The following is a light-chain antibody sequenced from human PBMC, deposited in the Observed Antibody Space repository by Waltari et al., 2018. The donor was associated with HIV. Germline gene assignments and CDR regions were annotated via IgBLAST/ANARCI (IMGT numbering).Light chain of an antibody. V-gene: IGKV1-5*03. CDR2: RTS. CDR1: QLITNW. Sequence: DIEITQPPATLSASVGDRVTNTCLANQLITNWLAWYQQKPGKAPAVLIHRTSSLANGLPARFSGSGSGTEFTLTISNLQPDDFATYYCQQYQSFPWSFGQGTKVEIK. CDR3: QQYQSFPWS. J-gene: IGKJ1*01.